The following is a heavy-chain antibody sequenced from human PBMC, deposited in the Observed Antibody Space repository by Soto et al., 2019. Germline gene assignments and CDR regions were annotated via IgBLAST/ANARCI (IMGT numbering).Heavy chain of an antibody. Sequence: GESLKISCKGSGYSFTSYWIGWVRQMPGKGLEWMGIIYPGDSDTRYSPSFQGQVTISADKSISTAHLQWSSLKASDTAMYYCARQDEMATDAFDIWGQGTMVTVSS. CDR3: ARQDEMATDAFDI. CDR2: IYPGDSDT. J-gene: IGHJ3*02. CDR1: GYSFTSYW. V-gene: IGHV5-51*01.